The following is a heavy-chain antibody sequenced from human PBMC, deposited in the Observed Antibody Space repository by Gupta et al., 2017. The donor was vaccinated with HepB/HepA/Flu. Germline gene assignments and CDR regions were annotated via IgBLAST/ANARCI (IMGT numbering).Heavy chain of an antibody. V-gene: IGHV3-23*01. CDR1: GFTLSSYA. CDR2: ISALGGDT. CDR3: SKDSMACSSGYRPPPTFDY. J-gene: IGHJ4*02. Sequence: EVPPLVSGGGLVQAGGARRLSCSASGFTLSSYAIGWVRQAPGKGLEWVSVISALGGDTDYEDPVKGRFAISSDNSKNTLYLKMNSLRAEDTAIYYGSKDSMACSSGYRPPPTFDYWGQGTLVTVSS. D-gene: IGHD3-22*01.